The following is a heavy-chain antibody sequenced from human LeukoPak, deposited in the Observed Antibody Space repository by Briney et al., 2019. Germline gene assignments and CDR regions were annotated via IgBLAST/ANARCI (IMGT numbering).Heavy chain of an antibody. V-gene: IGHV3-49*03. D-gene: IGHD2-2*01. Sequence: GGSLRLPCTASGFTFGDYAMSWFRQAPGKGLEWVGFIRSKAYGGTTEYAASVKGRFTISRDDSKSIAYLQMNSLKTEDTAVYYCSRGRYCSSTSCKRGYFDYWGQGTLVTVSS. CDR2: IRSKAYGGTT. J-gene: IGHJ4*02. CDR1: GFTFGDYA. CDR3: SRGRYCSSTSCKRGYFDY.